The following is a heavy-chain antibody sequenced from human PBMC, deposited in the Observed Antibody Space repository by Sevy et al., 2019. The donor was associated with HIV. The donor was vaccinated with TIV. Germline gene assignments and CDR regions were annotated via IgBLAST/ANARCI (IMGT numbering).Heavy chain of an antibody. V-gene: IGHV3-11*01. D-gene: IGHD4-17*01. CDR1: GFTFSDYY. J-gene: IGHJ6*02. CDR2: ISGSDFTI. CDR3: ARDHVKDGDLGDYYYFAMDV. Sequence: GGSLRLSCAASGFTFSDYYMSWIRQAPGKGLEWLAYISGSDFTIYYAGSVKGRFTISRDNAKNSLYLQMNSLRAEDTAVYYCARDHVKDGDLGDYYYFAMDVWGQGTTVTVSS.